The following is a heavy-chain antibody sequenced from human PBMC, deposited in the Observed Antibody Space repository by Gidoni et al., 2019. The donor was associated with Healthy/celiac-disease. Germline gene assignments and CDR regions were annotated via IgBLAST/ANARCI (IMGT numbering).Heavy chain of an antibody. J-gene: IGHJ4*02. CDR1: GFTFSSYG. D-gene: IGHD6-6*01. Sequence: QVQLVESGGGVGQPGRALRLSCAASGFTFSSYGMHWVRQAPGKGLEWVAVISYDGSNKYYADSVKGRFTISSDNSKNTLYLQMNSLRAEDTAVYYCAKDRSIAARTYYFDYWGQGTLVTVSS. CDR3: AKDRSIAARTYYFDY. CDR2: ISYDGSNK. V-gene: IGHV3-30*18.